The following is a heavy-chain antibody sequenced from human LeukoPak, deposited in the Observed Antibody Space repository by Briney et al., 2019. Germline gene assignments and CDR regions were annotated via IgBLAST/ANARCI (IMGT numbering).Heavy chain of an antibody. V-gene: IGHV4-4*07. J-gene: IGHJ5*02. CDR1: GGSISTYS. D-gene: IGHD6-19*01. CDR3: ARDSSRGSNWFDP. CDR2: IYTSGNT. Sequence: SETLTLTCTASGGSISTYSWSWIRQPAGKGLEWIWRIYTSGNTDYNPSLKSRATMSVDTSKNQFSLKLSSVTAADTAVYYCARDSSRGSNWFDPWGQGTLVTVSS.